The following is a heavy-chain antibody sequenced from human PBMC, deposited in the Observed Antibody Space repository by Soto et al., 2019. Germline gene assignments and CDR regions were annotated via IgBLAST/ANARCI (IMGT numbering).Heavy chain of an antibody. CDR3: ARDGYYYDSSGFNWFDP. J-gene: IGHJ5*02. CDR2: ISSSGSTI. D-gene: IGHD3-22*01. V-gene: IGHV3-48*03. CDR1: GFTFSIYE. Sequence: PGGSLRLSCAASGFTFSIYEMNWVRHAPGKGLEWVSYISSSGSTIYYADSVKGRFTISRDSAKNSLYLQMNSLRAEDTAVYYCARDGYYYDSSGFNWFDPWGQGTLVTVSS.